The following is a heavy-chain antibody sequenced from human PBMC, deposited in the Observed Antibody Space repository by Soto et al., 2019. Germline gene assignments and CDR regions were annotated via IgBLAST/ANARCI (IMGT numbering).Heavy chain of an antibody. CDR1: GYTFNNYG. V-gene: IGHV1-18*01. Sequence: VKVSCKASGYTFNNYGISWVRQAPGQGLEWVGWISAKNGNTKNAQKVQGRVTMTTDTSTSTAYMELGSLRSDDTAVYYCARVGGYCSASSCHFHYYYGLDVWGQGTTVTVSS. J-gene: IGHJ6*02. CDR2: ISAKNGNT. CDR3: ARVGGYCSASSCHFHYYYGLDV. D-gene: IGHD2-15*01.